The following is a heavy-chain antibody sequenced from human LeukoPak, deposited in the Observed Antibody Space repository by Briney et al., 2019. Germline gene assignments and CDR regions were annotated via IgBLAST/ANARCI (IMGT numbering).Heavy chain of an antibody. CDR3: ARFGLGKHIEVAGIPFDI. CDR1: GFTFSSYA. J-gene: IGHJ3*02. CDR2: ISYDGSNK. Sequence: GGSLRLSCAASGFTFSSYAMHWVRQAPGKGLEWVAVISYDGSNKYYADSVKGRFTISRDNSKKTLYLQMNSLRAEDTAVYYCARFGLGKHIEVAGIPFDIWGQGTMVTVSS. D-gene: IGHD6-19*01. V-gene: IGHV3-30*04.